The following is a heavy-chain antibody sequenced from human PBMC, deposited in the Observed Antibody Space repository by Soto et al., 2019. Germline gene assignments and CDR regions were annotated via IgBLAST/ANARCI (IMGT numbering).Heavy chain of an antibody. J-gene: IGHJ5*02. CDR1: GGSFSGYY. V-gene: IGHV4-34*01. D-gene: IGHD6-6*01. CDR3: AIVFYGSSSPNWFDP. CDR2: INHSGST. Sequence: QVQLQQWGAGLLKPSETLSLTCAVYGGSFSGYYWSWIRQPPGKGLEWIGEINHSGSTNYNPSLKSRVTISVDTSKNQFSLKLSSVTAADTAVYYCAIVFYGSSSPNWFDPWGQGTLVTVSS.